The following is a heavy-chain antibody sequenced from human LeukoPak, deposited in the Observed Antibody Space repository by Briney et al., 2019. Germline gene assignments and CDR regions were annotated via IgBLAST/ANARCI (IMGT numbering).Heavy chain of an antibody. CDR3: ARTLGYCSSTSCYEAGFYFDY. CDR1: GFTFSSYA. J-gene: IGHJ4*02. V-gene: IGHV3-23*01. CDR2: ISGSGGST. Sequence: GGSLRLSCAASGFTFSSYAMSWVRQAPGKGLEWVSAISGSGGSTYYADSVKGRFTISRDNSKNTLYLQMNSLRAEDTAVYYCARTLGYCSSTSCYEAGFYFDYWGQGTLVTVPS. D-gene: IGHD2-2*01.